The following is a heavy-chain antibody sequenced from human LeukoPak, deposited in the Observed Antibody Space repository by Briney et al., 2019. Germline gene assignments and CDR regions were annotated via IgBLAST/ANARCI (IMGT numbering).Heavy chain of an antibody. J-gene: IGHJ4*02. Sequence: ASVKVSCKASGGTFSSYAISWVRQAPGQGLEWMGGIIPIFGTANYAQKFQGRVTITADESTSTAYMELGSLRSEDTAVYYCALSAPDYDFWSGYYTSYFDYWGQGTLVTVSS. CDR2: IIPIFGTA. CDR3: ALSAPDYDFWSGYYTSYFDY. D-gene: IGHD3-3*01. CDR1: GGTFSSYA. V-gene: IGHV1-69*13.